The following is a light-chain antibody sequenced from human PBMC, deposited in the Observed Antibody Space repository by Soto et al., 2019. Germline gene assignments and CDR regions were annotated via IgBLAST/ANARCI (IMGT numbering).Light chain of an antibody. CDR2: LGS. CDR3: MQALQTPRT. V-gene: IGKV2-28*01. J-gene: IGKJ1*01. CDR1: QSLLHSNGYNY. Sequence: DIVMTQSPLSLPVTPGEPASISCRSSQSLLHSNGYNYLDWYLQKPGQSPQLLIYLGSNRASGAPDRFSGRGSGTDFTLTISRVEAEDVGVYYCMQALQTPRTFGQGTKVEI.